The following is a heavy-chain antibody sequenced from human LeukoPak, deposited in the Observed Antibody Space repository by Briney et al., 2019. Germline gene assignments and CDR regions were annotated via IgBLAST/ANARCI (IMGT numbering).Heavy chain of an antibody. Sequence: ASVNVSCKASGGTFSSYAISWVREAPGQGREWMGGIIPIFGTANYAQKFQGRVTMTADESTSTAYMELSSLRSEDTAVYYCATTSRAYCSGGSCYPNYYYGMEVWGQGTTVPVSS. V-gene: IGHV1-69*13. CDR1: GGTFSSYA. CDR2: IIPIFGTA. J-gene: IGHJ6*02. D-gene: IGHD2-15*01. CDR3: ATTSRAYCSGGSCYPNYYYGMEV.